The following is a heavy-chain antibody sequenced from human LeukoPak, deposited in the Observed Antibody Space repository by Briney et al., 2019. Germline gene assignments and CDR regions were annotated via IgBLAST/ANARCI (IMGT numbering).Heavy chain of an antibody. Sequence: GGSLRLSCAASGFTFSSYAMSWVRQAPGKGLEWVAVIWYDGSNKYYADSVKGRFTISRDNSKNTLYLQMNSLRAEDTAVYYCASQIVVVPAAIPIAFDIWGQGTMVTVSS. J-gene: IGHJ3*02. V-gene: IGHV3-33*08. D-gene: IGHD2-2*01. CDR2: IWYDGSNK. CDR1: GFTFSSYA. CDR3: ASQIVVVPAAIPIAFDI.